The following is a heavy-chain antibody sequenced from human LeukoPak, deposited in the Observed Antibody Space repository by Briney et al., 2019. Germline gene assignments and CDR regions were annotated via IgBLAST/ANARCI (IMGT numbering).Heavy chain of an antibody. Sequence: SETLSLTCAVSGGSISSGGYSWSWIRQPPGKGLEWIGYIYHSGSTYYNPSLKSRVTISVDRSKNQFSLKLSSVTAADTAVYYCARHYYDYVWGSYHWFDPWGQGTLVTVSS. CDR2: IYHSGST. D-gene: IGHD3-16*02. CDR1: GGSISSGGYS. J-gene: IGHJ5*02. V-gene: IGHV4-30-2*01. CDR3: ARHYYDYVWGSYHWFDP.